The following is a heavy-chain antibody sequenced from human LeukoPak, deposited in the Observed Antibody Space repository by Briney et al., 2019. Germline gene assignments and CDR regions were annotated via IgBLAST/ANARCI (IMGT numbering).Heavy chain of an antibody. Sequence: SVKVSCKASGGTFSSYAISWVRQAPGQGLEWMGRIIPILGIANYAQKFQGRVTITADKSTSTAYMELSSLRSEDTAVYYCVREGIAAAGAFDIWGQGTMVTVSS. V-gene: IGHV1-69*04. D-gene: IGHD6-13*01. CDR1: GGTFSSYA. J-gene: IGHJ3*02. CDR2: IIPILGIA. CDR3: VREGIAAAGAFDI.